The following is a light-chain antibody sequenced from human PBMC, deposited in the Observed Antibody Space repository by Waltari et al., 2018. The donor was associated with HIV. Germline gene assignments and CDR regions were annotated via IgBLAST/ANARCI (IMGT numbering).Light chain of an antibody. CDR3: AAWDNSLSAPV. V-gene: IGLV1-47*01. CDR1: SSNIGSNY. CDR2: SNN. J-gene: IGLJ3*02. Sequence: QSVLTQPPSASGTTGQRVTIYCSGSSSNIGSNYVYWYQQLPGTAPKLLIYSNNQRPSGVPDRFSGSKSGTSASLAISGLRSEDEADYYCAAWDNSLSAPVFGGGTKLTVL.